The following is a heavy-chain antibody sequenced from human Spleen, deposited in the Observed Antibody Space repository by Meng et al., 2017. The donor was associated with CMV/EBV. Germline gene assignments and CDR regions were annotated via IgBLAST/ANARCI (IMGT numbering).Heavy chain of an antibody. CDR3: VEGELAWKLEDAFDI. CDR2: IYYSGST. CDR1: GGSISSYY. D-gene: IGHD1-1*01. V-gene: IGHV4-39*07. Sequence: SETLSLTCTVSGGSISSYYWGWIRQPPGKGLEWIGNIYYSGSTYYNPSLKSRVTISVDTSKNQFSLKLSSVTAADTAVYYCVEGELAWKLEDAFDIWGQGTMVTVSS. J-gene: IGHJ3*02.